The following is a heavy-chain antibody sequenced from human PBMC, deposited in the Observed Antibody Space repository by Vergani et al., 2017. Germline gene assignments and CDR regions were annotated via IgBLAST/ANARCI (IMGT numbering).Heavy chain of an antibody. CDR1: GGSIGTYY. V-gene: IGHV4-59*01. J-gene: IGHJ6*02. CDR2: IFYSGST. D-gene: IGHD5/OR15-5a*01. CDR3: ARDRVLDRLGGMDV. Sequence: QVQLQESGPGLVKPSDTLSLTCTVSGGSIGTYYWSWIRQPPGKGLEWIGYIFYSGSTNYNPSLKSRVTISVDTSKNQFSLKLSSVTAADTALYYCARDRVLDRLGGMDVWGQGTTVTVSS.